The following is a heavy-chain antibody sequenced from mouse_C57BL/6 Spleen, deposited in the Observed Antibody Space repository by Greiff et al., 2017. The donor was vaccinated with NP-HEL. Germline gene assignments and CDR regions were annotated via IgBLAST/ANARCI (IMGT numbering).Heavy chain of an antibody. CDR3: ASSTVDYAMDY. D-gene: IGHD1-1*01. CDR2: INPYNGDT. CDR1: GYSFTGYF. Sequence: EVHLVESGPELVKPGDSVKISCKASGYSFTGYFMNWVMQSHGKSLEWIGRINPYNGDTFYNQKFTGKATLTVDKSSSTAHMELRSLTSEDSAVYYCASSTVDYAMDYWGQGTSVTVSS. V-gene: IGHV1-20*01. J-gene: IGHJ4*01.